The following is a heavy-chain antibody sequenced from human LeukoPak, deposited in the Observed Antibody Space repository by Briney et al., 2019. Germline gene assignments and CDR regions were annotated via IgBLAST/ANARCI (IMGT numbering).Heavy chain of an antibody. CDR1: GFAVSSNY. D-gene: IGHD1-14*01. CDR3: AAPLTGLHY. V-gene: IGHV3-53*01. Sequence: RGSLRLSCAASGFAVSSNYMMWVRQAPGRGLEWVSDIYRGGDTNYADSVKGRFAISRDISKDTLYLQMNGLRAEDTAVYYCAAPLTGLHYWGQGTLVTVSS. CDR2: IYRGGDT. J-gene: IGHJ4*02.